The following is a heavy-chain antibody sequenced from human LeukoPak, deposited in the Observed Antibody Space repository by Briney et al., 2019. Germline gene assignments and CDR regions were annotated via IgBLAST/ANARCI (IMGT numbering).Heavy chain of an antibody. Sequence: PSETLSLTCTVSGGSISSSSYYWGWIRQPPGKGLEWIGSIYYSGSTYYNPSLKSRVTISVDTSKNQFSLKLSSVTAADTAVYYCARLCSSWYGSDWFDPWGQGTLVTVSS. CDR2: IYYSGST. CDR3: ARLCSSWYGSDWFDP. CDR1: GGSISSSSYY. D-gene: IGHD6-13*01. J-gene: IGHJ5*02. V-gene: IGHV4-39*01.